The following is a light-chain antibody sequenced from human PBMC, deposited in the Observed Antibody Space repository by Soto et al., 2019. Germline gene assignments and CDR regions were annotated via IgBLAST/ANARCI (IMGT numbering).Light chain of an antibody. CDR3: CSYAASSTFV. CDR2: EVS. V-gene: IGLV2-23*02. J-gene: IGLJ2*01. CDR1: SSDVGSYNL. Sequence: QSALTQPASVSGSPGQSITISCTGTSSDVGSYNLVSWYQQHPGKAPKLMIYEVSKRPSGVSNRFSGSKSGNTASLTISGRQAEDEADYYCCSYAASSTFVFGGGTKVTVL.